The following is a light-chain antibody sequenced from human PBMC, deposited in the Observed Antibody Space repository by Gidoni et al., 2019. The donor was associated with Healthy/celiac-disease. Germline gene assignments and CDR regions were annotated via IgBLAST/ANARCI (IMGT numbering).Light chain of an antibody. Sequence: DIQMTQSPSSLSASVGDRVTITCQASQDISNYLNWYKQKPGKAPKLLIYDASNLETGVPSRFSGSGSGTDFTFTISSLQPEDIATYYCQQYDNLLGYSFGQGTKLEIK. V-gene: IGKV1-33*01. CDR1: QDISNY. CDR3: QQYDNLLGYS. J-gene: IGKJ2*03. CDR2: DAS.